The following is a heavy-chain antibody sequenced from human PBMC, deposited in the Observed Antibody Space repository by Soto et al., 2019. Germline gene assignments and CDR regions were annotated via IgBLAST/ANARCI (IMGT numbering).Heavy chain of an antibody. J-gene: IGHJ4*02. CDR3: ARDECGGDCYSRY. CDR1: GFTFSGYA. V-gene: IGHV3-30-3*01. Sequence: PGGSLRLSCAASGFTFSGYAMHWVRQAPGKGLEWVAVISYDGTNKYYADSVKGRFTISRDNSKNTLYLQMSSLRAEDTAVFYCARDECGGDCYSRYWGQGTLVTVSS. D-gene: IGHD2-21*02. CDR2: ISYDGTNK.